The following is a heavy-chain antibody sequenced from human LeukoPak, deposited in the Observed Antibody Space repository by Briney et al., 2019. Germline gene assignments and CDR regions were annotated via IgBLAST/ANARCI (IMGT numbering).Heavy chain of an antibody. J-gene: IGHJ4*02. CDR3: AKGGATVIDY. D-gene: IGHD4-17*01. CDR1: GFTFSNYW. V-gene: IGHV3-74*01. CDR2: INSDGSST. Sequence: GRSLRLSCAAAGFTFSNYWMRWVRHAPGKGLVWVSRINSDGSSTTSADSVEGRFTISRDNAKNTLYLQMNSLGAEDTAVYSCAKGGATVIDYWGQGTLVTVSS.